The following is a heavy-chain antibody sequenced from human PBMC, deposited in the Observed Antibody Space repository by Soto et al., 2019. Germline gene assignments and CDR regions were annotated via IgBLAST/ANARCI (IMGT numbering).Heavy chain of an antibody. CDR1: GFSLSTSGVG. J-gene: IGHJ4*02. D-gene: IGHD2-15*01. CDR3: AHRPSYCSGGSCYSGFDY. V-gene: IGHV2-5*02. Sequence: QITLKESGPTLVKPTQTLTLTCTFSGFSLSTSGVGVGWIRQPPGKALEWLALIYWDDDKRYSPSLKSRLTITQDPSTIQVVLTMTTMDPVDTATYYCAHRPSYCSGGSCYSGFDYWGQGTLVTVSS. CDR2: IYWDDDK.